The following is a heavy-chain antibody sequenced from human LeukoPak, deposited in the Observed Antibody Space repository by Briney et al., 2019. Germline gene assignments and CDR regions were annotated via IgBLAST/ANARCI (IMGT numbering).Heavy chain of an antibody. CDR1: GFTFDDYT. Sequence: GGSLRLSCAASGFTFDDYTMHWVRQAPGKGLEWVSGISWTSGSIDYADSVKGRFTISRDNAKNSLYLQMNSLRAEDTAVYYCARTALFGGRLTTPGLDYWGQGTLVTVSS. D-gene: IGHD3-16*01. V-gene: IGHV3-9*01. J-gene: IGHJ4*02. CDR2: ISWTSGSI. CDR3: ARTALFGGRLTTPGLDY.